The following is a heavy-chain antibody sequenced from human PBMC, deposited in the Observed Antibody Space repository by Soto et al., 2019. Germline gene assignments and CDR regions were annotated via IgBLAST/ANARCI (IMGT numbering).Heavy chain of an antibody. CDR2: VYSSGTT. CDR3: VRDKGDSFDGYDELLNS. V-gene: IGHV4-59*01. J-gene: IGHJ4*02. D-gene: IGHD5-12*01. CDR1: GGSITNYY. Sequence: QVQLQESGPGLVKPSETLSLTCTVSGGSITNYYWTWIRQPPGKGLEWIGHVYSSGTTKYNPSLKSRVTISADTSKNQISLQLTTVTAADTAVYYCVRDKGDSFDGYDELLNSWGQGTQVSVSS.